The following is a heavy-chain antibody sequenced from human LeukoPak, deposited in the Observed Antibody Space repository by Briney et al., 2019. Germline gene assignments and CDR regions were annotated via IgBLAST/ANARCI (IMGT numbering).Heavy chain of an antibody. CDR2: IRYDGSNK. Sequence: GGSLRLSCAASGFTFSSYAMHWVRQAPGKGLEWVAFIRYDGSNKYYADSVKGRFTISRDNSKNTLYLQMNSLRAEDTAVYYCASAGPAAFDYWGQGTLVTVSS. J-gene: IGHJ4*02. D-gene: IGHD2-2*01. CDR1: GFTFSSYA. CDR3: ASAGPAAFDY. V-gene: IGHV3-30*02.